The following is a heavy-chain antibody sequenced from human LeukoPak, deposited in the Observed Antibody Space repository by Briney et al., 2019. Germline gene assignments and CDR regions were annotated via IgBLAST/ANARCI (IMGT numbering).Heavy chain of an antibody. CDR2: IDQDGSVR. CDR1: GFTLSSFW. V-gene: IGHV3-7*01. CDR3: ARDPGSSSFDY. Sequence: GGSLRLSCVASGFTLSSFWMSWVRQAPGKGLEFVANIDQDGSVRNYVDSVKGRFIISRDNAKNSLYLQMDSLRAEDTAVYFCARDPGSSSFDYWGLGTPVTVSS. D-gene: IGHD6-13*01. J-gene: IGHJ4*02.